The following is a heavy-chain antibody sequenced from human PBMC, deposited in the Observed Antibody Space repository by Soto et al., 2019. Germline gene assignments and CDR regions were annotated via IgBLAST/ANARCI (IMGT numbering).Heavy chain of an antibody. D-gene: IGHD3-9*01. J-gene: IGHJ6*02. CDR3: ARELRYSYYYYYYGMDV. CDR1: GYTFTSYG. V-gene: IGHV1-18*01. CDR2: ISAYNGNT. Sequence: QVQLVQSGAEVKKPGASVKVSCRASGYTFTSYGISWVRQAPGQGLEWMGWISAYNGNTNYAQKLQGRVTMTTDTSTSTAYMELRSLRSDDTAVYYCARELRYSYYYYYYGMDVWGQGTTVTVSS.